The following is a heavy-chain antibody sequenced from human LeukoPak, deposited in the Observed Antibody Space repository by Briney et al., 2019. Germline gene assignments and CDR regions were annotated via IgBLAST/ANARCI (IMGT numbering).Heavy chain of an antibody. Sequence: GASAKVSCKASGYTFTGYYMHWVRQAPGQGLEWMGWINPNSGGTNYAQKFQGRVTMTRDTSISTAYMELSRLRSDDTAVYYCARVNYYDFWSGAYGMDVWGQGTTVTVSS. CDR2: INPNSGGT. CDR3: ARVNYYDFWSGAYGMDV. V-gene: IGHV1-2*02. CDR1: GYTFTGYY. J-gene: IGHJ6*02. D-gene: IGHD3-3*01.